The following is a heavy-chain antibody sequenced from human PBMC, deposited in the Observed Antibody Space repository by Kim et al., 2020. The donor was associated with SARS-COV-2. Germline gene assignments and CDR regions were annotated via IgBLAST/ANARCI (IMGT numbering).Heavy chain of an antibody. CDR2: INPNSGGT. Sequence: ASVKVSCKASGYTFTGYYMHWVRQAPGQGLEWMGWINPNSGGTNYAQKFQGRVTMTRDTSISTAYMELSRLRSDDTAVYYCAREDIVVVPAAGARYYYYYMDVWGKGTTVTVSS. D-gene: IGHD2-2*01. J-gene: IGHJ6*03. CDR1: GYTFTGYY. V-gene: IGHV1-2*02. CDR3: AREDIVVVPAAGARYYYYYMDV.